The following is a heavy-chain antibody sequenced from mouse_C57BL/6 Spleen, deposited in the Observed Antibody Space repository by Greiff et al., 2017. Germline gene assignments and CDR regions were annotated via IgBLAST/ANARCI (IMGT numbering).Heavy chain of an antibody. CDR2: ISSGSSTI. V-gene: IGHV5-17*01. Sequence: EVMLVESGGGLVKPGGSLKLSCAASGFTFSDYGMHWVRQAPEKGLEWVAYISSGSSTIYYADTVKGRFTISRDNAKNTLFLQMTSLRSEDTAMYYCARNLYGSSPRFAYWGQGTLVTVSA. CDR1: GFTFSDYG. D-gene: IGHD1-1*01. CDR3: ARNLYGSSPRFAY. J-gene: IGHJ3*01.